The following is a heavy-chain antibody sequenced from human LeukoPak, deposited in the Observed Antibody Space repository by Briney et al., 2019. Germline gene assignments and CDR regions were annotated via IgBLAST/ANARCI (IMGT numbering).Heavy chain of an antibody. CDR2: ISSSSSYI. Sequence: GGSLRLSCAASGFTFSSYSMNWVRQAPGKGLEWVSSISSSSSYIYYVDSVKGRFTISRDNAKNSLYLQMDSLRAEDTAVYYCAREVFGRGRVAIPFDYWGQGTLVTVSS. J-gene: IGHJ4*02. CDR1: GFTFSSYS. D-gene: IGHD2-2*01. CDR3: AREVFGRGRVAIPFDY. V-gene: IGHV3-21*01.